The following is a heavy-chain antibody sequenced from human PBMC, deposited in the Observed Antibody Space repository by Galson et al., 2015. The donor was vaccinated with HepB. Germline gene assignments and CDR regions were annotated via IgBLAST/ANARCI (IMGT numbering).Heavy chain of an antibody. CDR1: GGTFSSYA. J-gene: IGHJ4*02. V-gene: IGHV1-69*13. CDR3: ARVQPDYDSSGYYYDY. Sequence: SVKVSCKASGGTFSSYAISWVRQAPGQGLEWMGGIIPIFGTANYAQKFQGRVTITADESTSTAYMELSSLRSEDTAVYYCARVQPDYDSSGYYYDYWGQGTLVTVSS. D-gene: IGHD3-22*01. CDR2: IIPIFGTA.